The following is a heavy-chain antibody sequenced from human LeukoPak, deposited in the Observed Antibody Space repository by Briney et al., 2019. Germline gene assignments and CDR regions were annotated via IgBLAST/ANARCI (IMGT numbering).Heavy chain of an antibody. CDR2: IWYDGSNR. D-gene: IGHD3-16*01. CDR3: ARDPLGVLSYFDY. J-gene: IGHJ4*02. CDR1: GFIFSYYG. V-gene: IGHV3-33*01. Sequence: AGGSLRLSCAASGFIFSYYGMHWVRQAPGKGLEWVAVIWYDGSNRYYADSLKGRFTISRDNSKNTPYLQMNSLTADDTAVYYCARDPLGVLSYFDYWGQGTLVTVSS.